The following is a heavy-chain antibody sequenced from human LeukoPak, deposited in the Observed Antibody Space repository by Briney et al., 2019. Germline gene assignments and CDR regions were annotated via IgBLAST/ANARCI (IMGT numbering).Heavy chain of an antibody. Sequence: GGSLRLSCAASGFTFSSYEMNWVRQAPGKGLEWVSYISSSGSTIYYADSVKGRFTISTDNANNSLYLQMNSLRAEDTAVYYCARSLRNAFDIWGQGTMVTVSS. CDR1: GFTFSSYE. CDR3: ARSLRNAFDI. D-gene: IGHD3-3*01. J-gene: IGHJ3*02. CDR2: ISSSGSTI. V-gene: IGHV3-48*03.